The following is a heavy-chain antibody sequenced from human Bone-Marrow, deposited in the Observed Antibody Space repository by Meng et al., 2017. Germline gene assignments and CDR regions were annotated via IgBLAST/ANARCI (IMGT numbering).Heavy chain of an antibody. CDR3: ARDFFSTGWNIDY. CDR2: INANNGET. V-gene: IGHV1-18*01. J-gene: IGHJ4*02. D-gene: IGHD6-19*01. Sequence: QVRLVQSEGEVKMPGASVKVSCRASGYTFINYGISWVRQAPGQGPEWMGWINANNGETHSAPNLQDRVTITTDTSTNTAFMELRSLRSDDTAIYYCARDFFSTGWNIDYWGQGTLVTVSS. CDR1: GYTFINYG.